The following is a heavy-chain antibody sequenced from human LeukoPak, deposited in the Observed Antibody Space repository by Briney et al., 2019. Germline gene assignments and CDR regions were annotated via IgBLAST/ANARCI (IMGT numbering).Heavy chain of an antibody. V-gene: IGHV4-59*01. CDR1: DDSFSNFY. CDR3: ARSCSGGSCYPYWYFDL. CDR2: IYYSGST. Sequence: PSETLSLTCTVSDDSFSNFYWSWIRQPPGKGLEWIGYIYYSGSTNYNPSLKSRVTISVDTSKNQFPLKLSSVTAADTAVYYCARSCSGGSCYPYWYFDLWGRGTLVTVSS. J-gene: IGHJ2*01. D-gene: IGHD2-15*01.